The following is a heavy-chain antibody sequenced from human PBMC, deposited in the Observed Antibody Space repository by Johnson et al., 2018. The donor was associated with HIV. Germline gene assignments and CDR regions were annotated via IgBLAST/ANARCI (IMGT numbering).Heavy chain of an antibody. Sequence: VQLVESGGGLVQPGGSPRLSCAASGFTFSNYAMNWVRQAPGKGLEWVSTISGSGGTTYYADSVKGRFTISRDNSKNTLYLQMNSLRAEDTAVYYCARDGGHYCSSTGCWNKHAFDVWGQGTMVTVSS. CDR3: ARDGGHYCSSTGCWNKHAFDV. CDR2: ISGSGGTT. D-gene: IGHD2-2*01. CDR1: GFTFSNYA. J-gene: IGHJ3*01. V-gene: IGHV3-23*04.